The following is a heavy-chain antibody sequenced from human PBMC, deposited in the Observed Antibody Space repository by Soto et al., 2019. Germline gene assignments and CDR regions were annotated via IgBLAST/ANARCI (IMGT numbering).Heavy chain of an antibody. V-gene: IGHV4-39*01. CDR2: ISYSEST. CDR1: GGSISSSSYY. CDR3: ARHEYYDSSGYYSHFHY. Sequence: PSETLSLTCTVPGGSISSSSYYWGWIRQPPGKGLEWIGSISYSESTYYNPSLKSRVAISVDTSKTQFSLRLSSVTAADTAVYYCARHEYYDSSGYYSHFHYWGQGALGTVSS. D-gene: IGHD3-22*01. J-gene: IGHJ4*02.